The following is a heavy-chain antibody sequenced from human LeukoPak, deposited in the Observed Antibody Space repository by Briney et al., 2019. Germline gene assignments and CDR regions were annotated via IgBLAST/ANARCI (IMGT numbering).Heavy chain of an antibody. CDR1: GFTFSSYA. D-gene: IGHD4-23*01. J-gene: IGHJ3*02. CDR2: ISSNGGST. V-gene: IGHV3-64D*06. CDR3: RRWSFENYAFDI. Sequence: GGSLRLSCSASGFTFSSYAMHWVRQAPGKGLEYVSAISSNGGSTYYADSVKGRFTISRDNSKNTLYLQMSSLRAEDTAVYYCRRWSFENYAFDIWGQGTMVTVSS.